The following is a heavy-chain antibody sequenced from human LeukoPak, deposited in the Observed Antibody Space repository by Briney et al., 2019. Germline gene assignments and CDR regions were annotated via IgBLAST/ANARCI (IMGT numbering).Heavy chain of an antibody. CDR2: LNSDGSST. D-gene: IGHD3-16*01. J-gene: IGHJ4*02. CDR3: ARVGGGNPFDY. V-gene: IGHV3-74*01. Sequence: GESLKISCAASGFIFSDYWMHWVRQAPGKGLLWVSRLNSDGSSTSYADSVKGRFTISGDNAKNTLYLQMNSLRAEDTAVYYCARVGGGNPFDYWGQGTLVTVSS. CDR1: GFIFSDYW.